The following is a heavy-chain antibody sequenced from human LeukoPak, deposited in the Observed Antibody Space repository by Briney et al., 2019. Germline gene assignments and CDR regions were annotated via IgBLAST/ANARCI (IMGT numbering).Heavy chain of an antibody. Sequence: GRSLRLSCVLSGLTFSDAWMSWVREAPGKGLEWVGRIRNDRITDYAAPVQGRFSISRDNSKNTFYLQMNSLRTEDTGMYFCTWMATIFTVDYWGQGTLVTVSS. D-gene: IGHD5-12*01. CDR1: GLTFSDAW. CDR3: TWMATIFTVDY. CDR2: IRNDRIT. J-gene: IGHJ4*02. V-gene: IGHV3-15*01.